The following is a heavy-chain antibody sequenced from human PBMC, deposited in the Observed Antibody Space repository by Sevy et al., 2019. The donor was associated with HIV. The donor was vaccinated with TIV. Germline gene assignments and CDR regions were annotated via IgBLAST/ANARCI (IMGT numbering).Heavy chain of an antibody. Sequence: GGSLRLSCVASGFTFSSYAMSWVRQAPGKGLEWVSAISGSGGSTYYADSVKGRFTISRDNSKNTLYLQMNSLRAEDTAVYYCAKNYGSGSYFYYYYYMDVWGKGTTVTVSS. CDR3: AKNYGSGSYFYYYYYMDV. CDR2: ISGSGGST. J-gene: IGHJ6*03. V-gene: IGHV3-23*01. D-gene: IGHD3-10*01. CDR1: GFTFSSYA.